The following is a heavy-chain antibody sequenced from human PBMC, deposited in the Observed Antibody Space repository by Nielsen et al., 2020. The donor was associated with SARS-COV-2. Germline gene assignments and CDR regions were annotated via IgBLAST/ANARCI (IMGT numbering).Heavy chain of an antibody. Sequence: SVKVSCKASGGPFNSYAIGWVRQAPGQGLEWMGVIIPIFGTADYAQNFQGRVTITADESTTTAYMELNSLRSEDTAVYYCARSHESGWYFFDNWGQGTLVTVSS. CDR3: ARSHESGWYFFDN. CDR1: GGPFNSYA. D-gene: IGHD6-19*01. J-gene: IGHJ4*02. V-gene: IGHV1-69*13. CDR2: IIPIFGTA.